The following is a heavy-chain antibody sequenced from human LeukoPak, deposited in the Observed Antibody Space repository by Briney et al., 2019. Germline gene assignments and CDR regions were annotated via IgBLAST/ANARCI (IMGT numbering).Heavy chain of an antibody. J-gene: IGHJ4*02. V-gene: IGHV4-34*01. CDR1: GGSISSNF. CDR3: ARGRNSGFDY. Sequence: SETLSLTCTVSGGSISSNFWSWIRQPPGKGLEWIGEINHSGSTNYNPSLKSRVTISVDTSKNQFSLKLSSVTAADTAVYYCARGRNSGFDYWGQGTLVTVSS. D-gene: IGHD6-19*01. CDR2: INHSGST.